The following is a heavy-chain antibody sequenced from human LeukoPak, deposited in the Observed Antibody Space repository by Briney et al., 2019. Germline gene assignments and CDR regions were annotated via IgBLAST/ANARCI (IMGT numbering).Heavy chain of an antibody. CDR1: GYTLTELS. V-gene: IGHV1-24*01. CDR3: ATVRIAAAGNRFDY. J-gene: IGHJ4*02. D-gene: IGHD6-13*01. CDR2: LDPEDGET. Sequence: ASVKVSCKVSGYTLTELSMHWVRQAPGKGLEWMGGLDPEDGETIYAQKFQGRVTMTEDTSTDTAYMELSSLRSEDTAVYYCATVRIAAAGNRFDYWGQGTLVTVSS.